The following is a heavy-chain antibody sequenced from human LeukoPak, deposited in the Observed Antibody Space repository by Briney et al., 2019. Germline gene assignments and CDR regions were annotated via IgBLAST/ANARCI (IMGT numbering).Heavy chain of an antibody. CDR1: GFTVSSNY. CDR2: IYSGGST. CDR3: ARDDYGDYTGL. J-gene: IGHJ4*02. V-gene: IGHV3-66*01. Sequence: GKSLRLSCATSGFTVSSNYMSWVRQAPGKGLEWVSVIYSGGSTYYADSVKGRFTISRDNSKNTLYLQMNSLRAEDTAVYYCARDDYGDYTGLWGQGTLVTVSS. D-gene: IGHD4-17*01.